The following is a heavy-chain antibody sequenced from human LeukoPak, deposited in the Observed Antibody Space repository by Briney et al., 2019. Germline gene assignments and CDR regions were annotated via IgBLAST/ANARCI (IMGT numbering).Heavy chain of an antibody. CDR2: INPSSGGT. CDR3: AIGYCSGGSCYPHDY. V-gene: IGHV1-2*02. Sequence: GASVKVSCKASGYTFTGYYMHWVRQAPGQGLEWMGWINPSSGGTNYAQKFQGRVTMTRDTSISTAYMELSRLRSDDTAVYYCAIGYCSGGSCYPHDYWGQGTLVTVSS. J-gene: IGHJ4*02. D-gene: IGHD2-15*01. CDR1: GYTFTGYY.